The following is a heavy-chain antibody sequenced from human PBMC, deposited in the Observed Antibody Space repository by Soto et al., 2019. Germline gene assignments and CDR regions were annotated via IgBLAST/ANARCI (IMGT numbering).Heavy chain of an antibody. Sequence: SETLSLTCAVSGGSISSSNWWSWVRQPPGKGLGWIGEIYHSGNTNYNPSLKSRVTISVDKSKNQFSLKLSSVTAADTAVYYCARLGRYYQSLDTWGPGTPVTVSS. D-gene: IGHD3-10*01. V-gene: IGHV4-4*02. J-gene: IGHJ5*01. CDR3: ARLGRYYQSLDT. CDR1: GGSISSSNW. CDR2: IYHSGNT.